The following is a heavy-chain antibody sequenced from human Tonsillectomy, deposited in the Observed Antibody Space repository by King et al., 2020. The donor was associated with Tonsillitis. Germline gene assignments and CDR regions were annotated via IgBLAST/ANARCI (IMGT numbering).Heavy chain of an antibody. D-gene: IGHD2-2*01. Sequence: VQLVESGGGVVQPGRSLRLSCAASGFTFSSYAMYWVRQAPGKGLEWVAVISYDGSNKYYADSVKGRFTISRDNSKNTLYVQMNSLRAADTAVYYCASTGFCSSTSCLRGDYYYHAMDVWGQGTTVTVSS. CDR2: ISYDGSNK. J-gene: IGHJ6*02. V-gene: IGHV3-30-3*01. CDR1: GFTFSSYA. CDR3: ASTGFCSSTSCLRGDYYYHAMDV.